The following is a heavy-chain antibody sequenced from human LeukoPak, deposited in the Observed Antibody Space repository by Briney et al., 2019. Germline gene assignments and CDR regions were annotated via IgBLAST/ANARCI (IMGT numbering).Heavy chain of an antibody. V-gene: IGHV3-23*01. D-gene: IGHD3-3*01. CDR1: GFTFSSYA. Sequence: TGGSLRLSCAASGFTFSSYAMSWVRQAPGKGLEWVSAISGSGGSTYYADSVKGRFTISRDNSKNTLYLQMNSLRAEDTAVYYCAKADDFWSGYYGYYWGQGTLVTVSS. CDR3: AKADDFWSGYYGYY. CDR2: ISGSGGST. J-gene: IGHJ4*02.